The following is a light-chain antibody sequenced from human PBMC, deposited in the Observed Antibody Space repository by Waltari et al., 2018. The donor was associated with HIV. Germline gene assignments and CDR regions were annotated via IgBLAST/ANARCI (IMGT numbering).Light chain of an antibody. CDR1: QRVFFSSNKRNY. CDR2: WAS. J-gene: IGKJ4*01. Sequence: DIVMTQSPDSLAVSLGARATINCKSRQRVFFSSNKRNYISWYQQKPGQPPKLIIYWASTRQSGVPDRFSGSGSGTDFTLSISSLQAEDVAVYFCQQTYTTPPTFGGGTKVEI. V-gene: IGKV4-1*01. CDR3: QQTYTTPPT.